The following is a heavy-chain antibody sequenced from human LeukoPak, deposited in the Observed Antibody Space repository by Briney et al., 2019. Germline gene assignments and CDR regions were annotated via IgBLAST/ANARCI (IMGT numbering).Heavy chain of an antibody. V-gene: IGHV1-2*02. CDR3: ARGEGMGAYYYVFHSDY. Sequence: ASVKVSCKASGYTFTSYGISWVRQAPGQGLEWMGWINPNSGATNYAQKFQGRVTMTRDTSISTGYMELSRLRSDDTAVYYCARGEGMGAYYYVFHSDYWGQGTLVTVSS. J-gene: IGHJ4*02. CDR1: GYTFTSYG. D-gene: IGHD3-10*02. CDR2: INPNSGAT.